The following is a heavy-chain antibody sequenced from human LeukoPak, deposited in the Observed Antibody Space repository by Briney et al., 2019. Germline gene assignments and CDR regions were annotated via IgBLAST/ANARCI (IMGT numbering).Heavy chain of an antibody. V-gene: IGHV4-39*07. CDR3: ARTGGSFYFYYYMDV. CDR2: IYYTGST. D-gene: IGHD1-26*01. J-gene: IGHJ6*03. Sequence: SETLSLTCTVSGGSIRSSSYYWGWIRQPPGKGLEWIGSIYYTGSTYYNPSLKSRVTISVDTSKNQFSLKLSSVTAADTAVYYCARTGGSFYFYYYMDVWGKGTTVTVSS. CDR1: GGSIRSSSYY.